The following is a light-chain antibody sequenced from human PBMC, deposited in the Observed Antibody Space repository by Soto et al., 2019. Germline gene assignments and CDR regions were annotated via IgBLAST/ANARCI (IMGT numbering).Light chain of an antibody. CDR2: AAS. J-gene: IGKJ3*01. V-gene: IGKV1-27*01. CDR3: QKYNSAPPVT. Sequence: DIQMTQSPSCLSASVGDRVTITCRASQGISNYLAWYQQKPGKVPKLLIYAASTLQSGVPSRFSGSGSGTDFPLTISSLQPEDVATYYCQKYNSAPPVTFGPGTKVDIK. CDR1: QGISNY.